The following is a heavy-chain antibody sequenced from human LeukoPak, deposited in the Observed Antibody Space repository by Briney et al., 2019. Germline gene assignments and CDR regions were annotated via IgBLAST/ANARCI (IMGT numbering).Heavy chain of an antibody. CDR2: INPNSGGT. CDR1: GYTFTGYY. V-gene: IGHV1-2*02. Sequence: ASVKVSCKASGYTFTGYYMHWVRQAPGQGLEWVGWINPNSGGTNYAQKFQGRVTMTRDTSISTAYMELSRLRSDDTAVYYCARATIFGVVIMYWFDPWGQGTLVTVSS. CDR3: ARATIFGVVIMYWFDP. D-gene: IGHD3-3*01. J-gene: IGHJ5*02.